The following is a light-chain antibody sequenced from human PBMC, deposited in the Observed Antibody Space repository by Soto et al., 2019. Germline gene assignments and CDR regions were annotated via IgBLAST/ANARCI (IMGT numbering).Light chain of an antibody. CDR1: QSVYTT. Sequence: EIVMTQSPATLSVSPGERATLSCWASQSVYTTLAWYQQKPGQAPRLLIYGASTRATGIPARFSGTGSATEFTLTISSLQSEDSAVSYCQQYNKWPLTFGGGTKVEI. CDR3: QQYNKWPLT. V-gene: IGKV3-15*01. J-gene: IGKJ4*01. CDR2: GAS.